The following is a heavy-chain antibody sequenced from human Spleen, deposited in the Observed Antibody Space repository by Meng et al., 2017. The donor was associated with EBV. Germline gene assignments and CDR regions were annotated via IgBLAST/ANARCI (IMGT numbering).Heavy chain of an antibody. Sequence: QGRLQQWGAGLLKPSETLSRTCAVYGGSFSGYYWSWIRQPPGKGLEWIGEINQSGNTNYKSSLKSRVTISLDTSKHQFSLKLTSVTVADTAMYYCARGSNYGSAPFDYWGQGSLVTVSS. CDR1: GGSFSGYY. CDR2: INQSGNT. J-gene: IGHJ4*02. D-gene: IGHD3-10*01. CDR3: ARGSNYGSAPFDY. V-gene: IGHV4-34*01.